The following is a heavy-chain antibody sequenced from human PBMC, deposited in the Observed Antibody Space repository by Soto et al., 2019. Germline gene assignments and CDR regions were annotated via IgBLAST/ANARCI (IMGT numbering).Heavy chain of an antibody. CDR2: ISSSGSTI. J-gene: IGHJ6*02. CDR1: GFTFSSYE. V-gene: IGHV3-48*03. D-gene: IGHD3-3*01. Sequence: PGGSLRLSCAASGFTFSSYEMNWVRQAPGKGLEWVSYISSSGSTIYYADSVKGRFTISRDNAKNSLYLQMNSLRAEDTAVYYCARSDKLRFLEWSEGYYYGMDVWGQGTTVTVS. CDR3: ARSDKLRFLEWSEGYYYGMDV.